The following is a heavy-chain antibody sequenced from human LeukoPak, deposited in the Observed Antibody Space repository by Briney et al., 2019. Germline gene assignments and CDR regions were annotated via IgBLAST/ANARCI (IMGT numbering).Heavy chain of an antibody. J-gene: IGHJ4*02. V-gene: IGHV1-18*01. CDR2: ISAYNGNT. Sequence: ASVKVSCKASGYTFTSYGISWVRQAPGQGLEWMGWISAYNGNTNYAQKLQGRVTMTTDTSTSTAYMELRSLRSDDTAVYYCARSLNDYGDYPYYFDYWGQGTLVTVSS. D-gene: IGHD4-17*01. CDR3: ARSLNDYGDYPYYFDY. CDR1: GYTFTSYG.